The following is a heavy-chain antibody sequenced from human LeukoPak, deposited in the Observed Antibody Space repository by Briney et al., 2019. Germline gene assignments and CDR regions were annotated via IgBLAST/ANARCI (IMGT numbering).Heavy chain of an antibody. Sequence: GGSLRLSCAASGFSFRDFWMTWVRQAPGKGLEWVANIDQGGGVKYYVDSVKGRFTISRDGTESSLYVQTNSLRDEDTAVYYCARFGYSGWNLENWGQGTLVTVSS. D-gene: IGHD5-12*01. CDR3: ARFGYSGWNLEN. CDR1: GFSFRDFW. J-gene: IGHJ4*02. V-gene: IGHV3-7*02. CDR2: IDQGGGVK.